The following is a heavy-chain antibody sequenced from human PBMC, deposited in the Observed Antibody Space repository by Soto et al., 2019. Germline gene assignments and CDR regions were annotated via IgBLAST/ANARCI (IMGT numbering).Heavy chain of an antibody. J-gene: IGHJ4*02. V-gene: IGHV1-3*01. D-gene: IGHD3-22*01. CDR2: INAGTGNR. Sequence: GASVKVSCKVSGYTLTYFAVHWVRQAPGQRLEWMGWINAGTGNRKYSQQLQDRVTITRDTSASTTYMELSSLISEDTAVYYCATDPFYDSSGYYSFHFDYWGQGTMVTVSP. CDR1: GYTLTYFA. CDR3: ATDPFYDSSGYYSFHFDY.